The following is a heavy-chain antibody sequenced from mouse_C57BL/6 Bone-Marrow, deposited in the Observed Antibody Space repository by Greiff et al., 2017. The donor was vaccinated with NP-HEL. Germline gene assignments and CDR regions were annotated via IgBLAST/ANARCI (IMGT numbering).Heavy chain of an antibody. CDR3: ARYDGYVYYAMDY. CDR2: IDPNSGGT. D-gene: IGHD2-2*01. CDR1: GYTFTSYW. V-gene: IGHV1-72*01. J-gene: IGHJ4*01. Sequence: VQLQQPGAKLVKPGASVKLSCKASGYTFTSYWMHWVKQRPGRGLEWIGRIDPNSGGTKYNEKFKSKATLTVDKPSSTAYMQLSSLTSEDSAVYYCARYDGYVYYAMDYWGQGTSVTVSS.